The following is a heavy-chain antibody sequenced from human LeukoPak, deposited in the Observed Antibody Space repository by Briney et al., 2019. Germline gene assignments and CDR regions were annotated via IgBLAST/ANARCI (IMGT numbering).Heavy chain of an antibody. J-gene: IGHJ6*04. Sequence: PGGSLRLFCAASGFTFSNYAMSWVRQAPGKGLEWVSYISSSGSTIYYADSVKGRFTISRDNAKNSLYLQMNSLKAEDTAVYYCAELGITMIGGVWGKGTTVTISS. CDR3: AELGITMIGGV. CDR2: ISSSGSTI. D-gene: IGHD3-10*02. CDR1: GFTFSNYA. V-gene: IGHV3-48*03.